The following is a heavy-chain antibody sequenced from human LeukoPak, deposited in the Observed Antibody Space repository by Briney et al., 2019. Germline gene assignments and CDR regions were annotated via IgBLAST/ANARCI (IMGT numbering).Heavy chain of an antibody. Sequence: PSETLSLTCTVSGGSISSFYWSWIRQPPGKALEWIAYMHYSGNTNYNPSLKSRVTISIDTSKNQFSLKLSSVTAADTAVYYCARDWGGSGCNWFDPWGQGTLVTVSS. CDR2: MHYSGNT. CDR3: ARDWGGSGCNWFDP. CDR1: GGSISSFY. J-gene: IGHJ5*02. V-gene: IGHV4-59*01. D-gene: IGHD6-19*01.